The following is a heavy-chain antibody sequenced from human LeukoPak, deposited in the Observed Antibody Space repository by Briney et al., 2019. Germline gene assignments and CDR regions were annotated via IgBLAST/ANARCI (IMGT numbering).Heavy chain of an antibody. J-gene: IGHJ3*02. Sequence: SQTLSLTCAISGDSVSSNSAAWNWIRQSPSRGLEWLGRTYYRSKWYNDYAVSVKSRITINPDTSKNQFSLQLNSVTPEDTAVYYCAKDRGLYGSGSYYNPNAFDIWGQGTMVTVSS. D-gene: IGHD3-10*01. CDR3: AKDRGLYGSGSYYNPNAFDI. V-gene: IGHV6-1*01. CDR1: GDSVSSNSAA. CDR2: TYYRSKWYN.